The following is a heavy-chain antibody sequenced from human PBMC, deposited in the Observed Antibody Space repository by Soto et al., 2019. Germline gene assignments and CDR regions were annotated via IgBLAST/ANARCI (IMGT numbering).Heavy chain of an antibody. CDR2: IYYSGNT. D-gene: IGHD2-8*02. CDR3: AREQGGVNFDY. CDR1: SGSISGYY. V-gene: IGHV4-59*01. J-gene: IGHJ4*02. Sequence: SETLSLTCTVSSGSISGYYWSLIRQPPGKGLEWIGYIYYSGNTNYNPSLKSRVTISVDTSKNQFSLNLSSVTAADTAVYYCAREQGGVNFDYWGQGTLVTVSS.